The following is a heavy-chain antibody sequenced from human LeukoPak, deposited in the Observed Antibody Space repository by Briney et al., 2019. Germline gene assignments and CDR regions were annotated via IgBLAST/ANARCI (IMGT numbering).Heavy chain of an antibody. CDR1: GYTFTSYA. CDR2: INAGNGNT. Sequence: ASVKVSCKASGYTFTSYAMHWVRQAPGQRLEWMGWINAGNGNTKYSQKFQGRVTITRDTSASTAYMELSSLRSEDTAVYYCARGDSSSWYEGDYYGMDVWGQGTTVTVSS. J-gene: IGHJ6*02. D-gene: IGHD6-13*01. CDR3: ARGDSSSWYEGDYYGMDV. V-gene: IGHV1-3*01.